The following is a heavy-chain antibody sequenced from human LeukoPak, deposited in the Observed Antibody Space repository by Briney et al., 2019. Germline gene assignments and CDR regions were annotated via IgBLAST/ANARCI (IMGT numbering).Heavy chain of an antibody. D-gene: IGHD6-19*01. CDR3: ASRAIAVAGTNY. Sequence: GGSLRLSCAASGFTFDDYAMHWVRQAPGKGLEWVSGISWNSGSIGYADSVKGRFTISRDNAKNSLYLQMNSLRAEDTAVYYCASRAIAVAGTNYWGQGTLVTVSS. CDR1: GFTFDDYA. J-gene: IGHJ4*02. CDR2: ISWNSGSI. V-gene: IGHV3-9*01.